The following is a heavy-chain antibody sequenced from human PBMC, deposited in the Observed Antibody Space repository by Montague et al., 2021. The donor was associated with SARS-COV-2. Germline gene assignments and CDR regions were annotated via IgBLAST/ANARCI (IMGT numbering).Heavy chain of an antibody. CDR2: VLSDGST. CDR1: GASISSSTYY. J-gene: IGHJ4*02. CDR3: ARERWPPDY. D-gene: IGHD5-24*01. V-gene: IGHV4-39*02. Sequence: SETLSLTCTVSGASISSSTYYWGWIRQTPGKGPEWIGSVLSDGSTYYSPSLRSRVTLSVDTSKNQFSLNLTSVTAADMAVYYCARERWPPDYWGQGTLVTVSS.